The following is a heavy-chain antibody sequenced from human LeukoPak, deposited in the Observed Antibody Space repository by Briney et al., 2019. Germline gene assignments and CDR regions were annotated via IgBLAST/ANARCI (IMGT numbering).Heavy chain of an antibody. D-gene: IGHD1-26*01. CDR2: INPSGGST. J-gene: IGHJ4*02. Sequence: GASVKVSCKASGYTFTSYYMHWVRQAPGQGLEWMGIINPSGGSTTYAQKFQGRVTMTSDMSTSTVYMELSSLRSEDTAVYYCASGSYPYYFDYWGQGTLVTVSS. CDR3: ASGSYPYYFDY. V-gene: IGHV1-46*01. CDR1: GYTFTSYY.